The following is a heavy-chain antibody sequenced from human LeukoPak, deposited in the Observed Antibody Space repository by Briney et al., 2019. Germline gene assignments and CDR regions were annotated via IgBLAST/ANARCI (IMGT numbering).Heavy chain of an antibody. CDR1: GGTFSSYA. V-gene: IGHV1-69*13. CDR2: IIPIFGTA. J-gene: IGHJ6*02. Sequence: SVKVSCQASGGTFSSYAISWVRQAPGQGLEWMGGIIPIFGTANYAQKFQGRVTITADESTSTAYMELSSLRSEDTAVYYCARDLRPYYYYGMDVWGQGTTVTVSS. CDR3: ARDLRPYYYYGMDV. D-gene: IGHD6-6*01.